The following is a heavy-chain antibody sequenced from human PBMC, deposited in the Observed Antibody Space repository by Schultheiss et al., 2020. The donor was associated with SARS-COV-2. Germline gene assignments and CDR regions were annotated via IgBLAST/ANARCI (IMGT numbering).Heavy chain of an antibody. D-gene: IGHD3-22*01. J-gene: IGHJ6*02. Sequence: SETLSLTCAVSGGSLSGFYWSWIRQPSGKGLKWIGEINASGNTTYNPSLKSRVTISVDTSKNQFSLKLTSLTAADTATYYCSRPSSRGFSPYGLDVWGRGSTVTVA. V-gene: IGHV4-34*01. CDR2: INASGNT. CDR3: SRPSSRGFSPYGLDV. CDR1: GGSLSGFY.